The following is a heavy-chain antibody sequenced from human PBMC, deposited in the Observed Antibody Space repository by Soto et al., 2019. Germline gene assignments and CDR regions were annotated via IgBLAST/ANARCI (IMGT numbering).Heavy chain of an antibody. CDR2: ISYDGSNK. D-gene: IGHD1-20*01. Sequence: QVQLVESGGGVVQPGRSLRLSCAASGFTFSSYGMHWVRQAPGKGLEWVAVISYDGSNKYYADSVKGRFTISRDNSKNTLYLQMNSLRAEDTAVYYCAKMGYNWNQVGSYYYYGMDVWGHGTTVTVSS. V-gene: IGHV3-30*18. CDR1: GFTFSSYG. J-gene: IGHJ6*02. CDR3: AKMGYNWNQVGSYYYYGMDV.